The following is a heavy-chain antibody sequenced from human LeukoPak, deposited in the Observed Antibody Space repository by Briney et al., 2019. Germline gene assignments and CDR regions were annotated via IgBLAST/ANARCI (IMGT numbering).Heavy chain of an antibody. CDR3: ARGPGGSGSYFKY. J-gene: IGHJ4*02. CDR2: INYSGIT. V-gene: IGHV4-34*01. D-gene: IGHD3-10*01. Sequence: SETLSLTCAVYGGSFSNYYWRWIRQSPGKGLECIGEINYSGITNYNPSLKSRVTISVDTSKNQFSLNLSSVTAADTAVYYCARGPGGSGSYFKYWGQGTLVTVSS. CDR1: GGSFSNYY.